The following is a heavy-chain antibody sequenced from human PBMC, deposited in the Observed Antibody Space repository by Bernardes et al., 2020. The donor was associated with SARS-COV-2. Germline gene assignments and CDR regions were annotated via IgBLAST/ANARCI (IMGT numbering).Heavy chain of an antibody. D-gene: IGHD5-12*01. J-gene: IGHJ4*02. CDR3: ARHGGGYGNFDY. Sequence: SETLSLTCTVSGGSISPYYWSWIRQPPGKGLEWIGYIYYSGSTNYNPSLKSRVTISLDTSKNQFSLKLRSVTAADTAMFYCARHGGGYGNFDYWGQGALVTVSS. CDR1: GGSISPYY. CDR2: IYYSGST. V-gene: IGHV4-59*08.